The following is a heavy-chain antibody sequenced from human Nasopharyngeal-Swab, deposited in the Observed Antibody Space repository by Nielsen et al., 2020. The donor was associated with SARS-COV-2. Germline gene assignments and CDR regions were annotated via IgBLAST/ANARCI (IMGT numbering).Heavy chain of an antibody. V-gene: IGHV3-30*03. CDR2: ISYEGSLK. Sequence: GGSLRLSCAVSGFTFTNYGMHWVRQAPGKGLEWVALISYEGSLKYYADSVKGRFTISRDSSKNTVYLQMNSLRAEDTAVYYCARDGLDYDFWSAYFMDVWGQGTTVTVSS. CDR1: GFTFTNYG. J-gene: IGHJ6*02. D-gene: IGHD3-3*01. CDR3: ARDGLDYDFWSAYFMDV.